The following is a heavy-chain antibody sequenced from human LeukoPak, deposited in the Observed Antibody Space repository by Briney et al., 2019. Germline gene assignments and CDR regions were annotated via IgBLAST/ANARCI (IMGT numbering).Heavy chain of an antibody. V-gene: IGHV3-21*01. CDR3: ARDRSLGTVWFGPKRYYYFDY. Sequence: PGGSLRLSCAASGFTFSSYSMNWVRQAPGKGLEWVSSISSSSSYIYYADSVKGRCTISRDNAKNSLYLQMNSLRAKDTAVYYCARDRSLGTVWFGPKRYYYFDYWGQGTLVTVSS. CDR1: GFTFSSYS. J-gene: IGHJ4*02. CDR2: ISSSSSYI. D-gene: IGHD3-10*01.